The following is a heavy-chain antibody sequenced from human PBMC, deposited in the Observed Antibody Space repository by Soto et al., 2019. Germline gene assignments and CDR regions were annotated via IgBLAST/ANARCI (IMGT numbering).Heavy chain of an antibody. CDR3: VKNGAYALEY. CDR2: IYRGTTP. J-gene: IGHJ4*02. D-gene: IGHD2-8*01. V-gene: IGHV4-4*02. Sequence: SETLSLTCAVSGDSISSDNWWSWVRQPPEKGLEWIGEIYRGTTPTYTPSLESRVTISVDKSKNHFSLTLNSVTAADTAVYYCVKNGAYALEYWDQGTLDTVSS. CDR1: GDSISSDNW.